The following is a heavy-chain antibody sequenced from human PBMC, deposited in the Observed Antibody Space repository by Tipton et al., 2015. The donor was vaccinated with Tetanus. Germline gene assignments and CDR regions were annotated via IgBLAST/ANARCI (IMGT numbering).Heavy chain of an antibody. CDR1: GFSFASYW. D-gene: IGHD1-1*01. CDR3: AREGRDNPSGY. Sequence: SLRLSCAASGFSFASYWMSWVRQIPGKGLEWVANINQDVSERYYVDSVKGRFTISRDNAKNSLYLQMNSLRGDDSAVYYCAREGRDNPSGYWGQGTLVTVSS. V-gene: IGHV3-7*01. J-gene: IGHJ4*02. CDR2: INQDVSER.